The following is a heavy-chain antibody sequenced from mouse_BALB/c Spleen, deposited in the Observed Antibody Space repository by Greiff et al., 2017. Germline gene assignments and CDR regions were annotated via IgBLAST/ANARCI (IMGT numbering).Heavy chain of an antibody. CDR3: ARDTSSYSWYFDV. D-gene: IGHD2-10*01. J-gene: IGHJ1*01. Sequence: EVQLVESGGGLVQPGGSLKLSCAASGFTFSSYGMSWVRQTPDKRLELVATINSNGGSTYYPDSVKGRFTISRDNAKNTLYLQMSSLKSEDTAMYYCARDTSSYSWYFDVWGAGTTVTVSS. CDR1: GFTFSSYG. V-gene: IGHV5-6-3*01. CDR2: INSNGGST.